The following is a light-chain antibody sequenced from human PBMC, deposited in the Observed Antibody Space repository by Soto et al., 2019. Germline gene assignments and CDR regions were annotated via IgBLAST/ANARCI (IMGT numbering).Light chain of an antibody. V-gene: IGLV1-51*01. J-gene: IGLJ2*01. CDR2: DNN. CDR1: GSNIGDNY. CDR3: GTWDSSLSAVV. Sequence: QSVLTQPPSVSAAPGQKVTISCSGTGSNIGDNYVSWYQQLPKTAPKLLIYDNNQRPSGIPDRFSGSKSGTSATLGITGLQTGDEADYYCGTWDSSLSAVVFGGGTKLTVL.